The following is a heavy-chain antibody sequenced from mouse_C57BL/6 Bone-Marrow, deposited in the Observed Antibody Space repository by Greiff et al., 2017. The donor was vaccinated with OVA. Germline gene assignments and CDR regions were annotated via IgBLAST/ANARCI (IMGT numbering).Heavy chain of an antibody. V-gene: IGHV1-82*01. D-gene: IGHD2-4*01. CDR1: GYAFSSSW. CDR3: ARAYDYGYAMDY. J-gene: IGHJ4*01. Sequence: QVQLKESGPELVKPGASVKISCKASGYAFSSSWMNWVKQRPGKGLEWIGRIYPGDGDTNYTGKFKGKATLTADKSSSTAYMQLSSLTSEDSAVYFCARAYDYGYAMDYWGQGTSVTVSS. CDR2: IYPGDGDT.